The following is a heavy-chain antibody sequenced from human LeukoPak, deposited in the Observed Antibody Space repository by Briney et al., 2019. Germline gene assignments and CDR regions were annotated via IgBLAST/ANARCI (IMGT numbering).Heavy chain of an antibody. D-gene: IGHD1-26*01. CDR1: GFTFSGST. V-gene: IGHV3-73*01. J-gene: IGHJ4*02. Sequence: GGSLKLSCAASGFTFSGSTVQWVRQASGKGLEWVGQIRSKANSYATTYTTSVKGRFTISRDDSKNTAYLQMNSLRIEDTALYYCAKESDGGSFDIDYWGQGTLVTVSS. CDR2: IRSKANSYAT. CDR3: AKESDGGSFDIDY.